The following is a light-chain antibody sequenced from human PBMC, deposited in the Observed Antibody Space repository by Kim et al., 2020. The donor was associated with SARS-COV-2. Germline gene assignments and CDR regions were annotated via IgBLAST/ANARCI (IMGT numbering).Light chain of an antibody. CDR3: QQYGSSFT. V-gene: IGKV3-20*01. J-gene: IGKJ2*01. CDR2: GAS. CDR1: HSVVSSN. Sequence: SLCPRESPLLACRASHSVVSSNLAWYQQKPGQAPRHLSYGASSRATGIPDRFSGSGSGTDFTLTISRLGPEDFAVYYCQQYGSSFTFGQDTKLEI.